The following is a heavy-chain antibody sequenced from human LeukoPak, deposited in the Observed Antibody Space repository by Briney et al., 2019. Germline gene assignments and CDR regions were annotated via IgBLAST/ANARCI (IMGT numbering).Heavy chain of an antibody. CDR1: GYTFTGYY. V-gene: IGHV1-2*02. J-gene: IGHJ4*02. Sequence: GASVKVSCKASGYTFTGYYMLWVRQAPGQGLEWMGWINPNSGGTNYAQKFQGRVTMTRDTSISTAYMELSRLRSDDTAVYYCARDYCSGGSCYSGGFDVFFDYWGQGTLVTVSS. CDR3: ARDYCSGGSCYSGGFDVFFDY. CDR2: INPNSGGT. D-gene: IGHD2-15*01.